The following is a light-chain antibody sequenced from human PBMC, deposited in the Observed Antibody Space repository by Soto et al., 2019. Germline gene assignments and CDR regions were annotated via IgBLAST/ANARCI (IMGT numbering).Light chain of an antibody. V-gene: IGKV1-5*01. CDR3: QKYNSYLWT. J-gene: IGKJ1*01. CDR1: QSISNW. Sequence: DIQMTQSPTTPSAXVGDRVPITCRASQSISNWLAWYQQKPGKAPKLLIYDASSLESGVPSRFSGSGSGTEFTLTISSLQPDDFATYYCQKYNSYLWTFGQGTKVDIK. CDR2: DAS.